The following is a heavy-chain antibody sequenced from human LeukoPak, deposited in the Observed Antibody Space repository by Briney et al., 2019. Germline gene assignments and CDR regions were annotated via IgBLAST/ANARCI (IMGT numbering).Heavy chain of an antibody. CDR2: IWSHGNRK. CDR1: GFSFSSYG. V-gene: IGHV3-33*01. CDR3: ARDSAADDNDFDV. Sequence: PGGSLRLSCIPSGFSFSSYGMHWVRQAPGKGLEWVAVIWSHGNRKHHSDSLEGRFAISRDNSKNILYLQMNNLRAEDTALYYCARDSAADDNDFDVWGQGTMVTVSS. J-gene: IGHJ3*01. D-gene: IGHD6-25*01.